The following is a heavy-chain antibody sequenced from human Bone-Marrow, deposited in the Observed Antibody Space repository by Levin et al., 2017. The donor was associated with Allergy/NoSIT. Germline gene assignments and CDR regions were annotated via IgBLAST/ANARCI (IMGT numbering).Heavy chain of an antibody. V-gene: IGHV3-15*07. CDR3: ARSRGHGVVRTPPFDS. D-gene: IGHD3-3*01. CDR2: IKTNADGGTT. J-gene: IGHJ4*02. Sequence: PGGSLRLSCAASDFSFNDAWMNWVRQAPGKGLEWVGRIKTNADGGTTDYTASGRGRFTISRDDSKIPLYLQRNTVTTDDTAVYYCARSRGHGVVRTPPFDSWGQGTLVTVSS. CDR1: DFSFNDAW.